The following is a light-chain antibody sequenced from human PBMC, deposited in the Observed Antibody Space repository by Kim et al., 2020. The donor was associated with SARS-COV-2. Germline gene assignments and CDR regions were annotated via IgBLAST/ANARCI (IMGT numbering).Light chain of an antibody. CDR3: SSYTSSSTVV. J-gene: IGLJ2*01. V-gene: IGLV2-14*03. CDR1: SSDVGGYNH. CDR2: DVS. Sequence: SALTQPASVSGSPGQSITISCTGTSSDVGGYNHVSWYQQHPGKAPKLMIYDVSNRPTGVSNRFSGSKSGKTAFLTISGLQAEDEADYYCSSYTSSSTVVFGGGTQLTVL.